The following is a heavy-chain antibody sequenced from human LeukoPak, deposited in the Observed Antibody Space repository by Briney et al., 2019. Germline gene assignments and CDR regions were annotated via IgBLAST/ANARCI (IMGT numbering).Heavy chain of an antibody. CDR1: GGSFSTYY. V-gene: IGHV4-59*12. CDR2: FYYSGST. J-gene: IGHJ6*02. CDR3: ARVSPIAAAGSSYYYAIDV. Sequence: SETLSLTCTVTGGSFSTYYWSWIRQPPEKGLEWIGHFYYSGSTNYNPSLKSRVAMSVDTSRNQFSLKLNSVTAADTAVYYCARVSPIAAAGSSYYYAIDVWGQGTTVTVSS. D-gene: IGHD6-25*01.